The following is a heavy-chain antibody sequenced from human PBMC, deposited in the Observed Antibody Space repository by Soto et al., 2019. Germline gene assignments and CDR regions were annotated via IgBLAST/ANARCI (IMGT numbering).Heavy chain of an antibody. Sequence: PGGSLRLSCAASGFTFSSYAMSWVRQAPGKGLEWVSAISGSGGSTYYADSVKGRFTISRDNSKNTLYLQMHSLRAEDTAVYYCAKAELELYYFDYWGQGTLVTVSS. CDR1: GFTFSSYA. CDR2: ISGSGGST. D-gene: IGHD1-7*01. J-gene: IGHJ4*02. V-gene: IGHV3-23*01. CDR3: AKAELELYYFDY.